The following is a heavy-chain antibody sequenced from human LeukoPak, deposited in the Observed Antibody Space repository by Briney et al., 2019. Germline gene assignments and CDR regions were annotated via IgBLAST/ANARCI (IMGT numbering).Heavy chain of an antibody. Sequence: ASVKVSCKASGYTFTSYGISWVRQAPGQGLEWMGWISGYNGNTNYAQKFQGRVTMTTDTSTNTAYMELRSLRSDDTAVYYCTREATGYSWFDPWGQGTLVTVSS. CDR1: GYTFTSYG. D-gene: IGHD3-9*01. V-gene: IGHV1-18*01. J-gene: IGHJ5*02. CDR3: TREATGYSWFDP. CDR2: ISGYNGNT.